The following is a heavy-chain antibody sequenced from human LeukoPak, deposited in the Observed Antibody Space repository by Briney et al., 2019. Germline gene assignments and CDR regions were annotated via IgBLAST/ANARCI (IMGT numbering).Heavy chain of an antibody. CDR2: ISYDGSNK. D-gene: IGHD1-7*01. V-gene: IGHV3-30-3*01. CDR1: GFTFSNYV. CDR3: TRTSNWNFLRGFDY. J-gene: IGHJ4*02. Sequence: GGSLRLSCTASGFTFSNYVMHWVRQAPGKGLEWVAAISYDGSNKYYADSVKGRFSISRDNSKNTLYLQTNSLTPEDTAVYFCTRTSNWNFLRGFDYWGQGTLVTVSS.